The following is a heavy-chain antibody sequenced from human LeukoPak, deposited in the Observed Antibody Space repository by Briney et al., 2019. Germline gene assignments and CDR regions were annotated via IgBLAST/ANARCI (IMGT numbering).Heavy chain of an antibody. V-gene: IGHV3-30-3*01. CDR2: ISYDGSNK. D-gene: IGHD3-22*01. CDR1: GFTFSSYA. Sequence: GGSLGLSCAASGFTFSSYAMHWVCQAPGKGLEWVAVISYDGSNKYYADSVKGRFTISRDNSKNTLYLQMNSLRAEDTAVYYCARDVREMIVVVITSGVDYWGQGTLVTVSS. CDR3: ARDVREMIVVVITSGVDY. J-gene: IGHJ4*02.